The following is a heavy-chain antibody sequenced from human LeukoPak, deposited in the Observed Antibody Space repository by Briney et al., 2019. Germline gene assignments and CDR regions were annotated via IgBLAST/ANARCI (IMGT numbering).Heavy chain of an antibody. V-gene: IGHV4-4*07. J-gene: IGHJ4*02. D-gene: IGHD6-19*01. Sequence: SETLSLTCTVSGGSISSYYWSWIRQPAGKGLEWIGRIYTSGSTNYNPSLKSRVTISVDTSKNQFSLKLSSVTAADTAVYYCARLRRLPGTAVVNKRPFDYWGQGTLVTVSS. CDR3: ARLRRLPGTAVVNKRPFDY. CDR1: GGSISSYY. CDR2: IYTSGST.